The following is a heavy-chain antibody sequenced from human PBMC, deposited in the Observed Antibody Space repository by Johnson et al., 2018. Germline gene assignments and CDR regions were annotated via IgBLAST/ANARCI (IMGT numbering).Heavy chain of an antibody. V-gene: IGHV3-23*04. J-gene: IGHJ3*02. CDR3: ARGFSGFDAFDM. CDR1: GFTFSSYA. CDR2: LNGGGGTI. D-gene: IGHD3-10*01. Sequence: VQLVESGGGLVQPGGSLRLSCVTSGFTFSSYAMNWVRQAPGKGLEWVSGLNGGGGTIYYGDSVKGRFTISRDNSKNILYLEMNSLRAEDTALYYCARGFSGFDAFDMRGRGTMVTVSS.